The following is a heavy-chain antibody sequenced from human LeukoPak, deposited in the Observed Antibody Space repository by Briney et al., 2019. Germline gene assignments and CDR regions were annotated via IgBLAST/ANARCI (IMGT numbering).Heavy chain of an antibody. CDR1: GFTFRNYA. CDR2: IGGSGGST. D-gene: IGHD3-10*02. V-gene: IGHV3-23*01. Sequence: GGSLRLSCAASGFTFRNYAMTWVRQASGKGLEWVSTIGGSGGSTYYADSVKGRFTISRDNSKNTVLLRMNSLRAEDTAVYYCAELGITMIGGVWGKGTTVTISS. CDR3: AELGITMIGGV. J-gene: IGHJ6*04.